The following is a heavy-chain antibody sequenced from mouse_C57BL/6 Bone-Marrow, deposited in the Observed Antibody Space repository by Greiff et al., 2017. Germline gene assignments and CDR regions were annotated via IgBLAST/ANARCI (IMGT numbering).Heavy chain of an antibody. V-gene: IGHV1-52*01. CDR2: IDPSDSET. D-gene: IGHD1-1*01. Sequence: VQLQQPGAELVRPGSSVKLSCKASGYTFTSYWMHWVKQRPIQGLEWIGNIDPSDSETHYNQKFKDKATLTVDKSSSTAYMQLSSLTSEDSAVYYCARSAITTVVAYYAMDYWGQGTSVTVSS. CDR1: GYTFTSYW. CDR3: ARSAITTVVAYYAMDY. J-gene: IGHJ4*01.